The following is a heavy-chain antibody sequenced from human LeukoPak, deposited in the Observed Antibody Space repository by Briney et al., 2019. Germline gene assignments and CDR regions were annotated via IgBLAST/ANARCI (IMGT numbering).Heavy chain of an antibody. J-gene: IGHJ4*02. CDR3: ARGKTPAVTTPFDH. D-gene: IGHD4-17*01. V-gene: IGHV3-53*01. Sequence: GGSLRLSCAASGFTVSSNYMSWVRQAPGKGLEWVSAISGSGGSTYYADSVKGRFTNSRDNAKNTLYLQMNSLRAEDTAVYYCARGKTPAVTTPFDHWGQGTLVTVSS. CDR1: GFTVSSNY. CDR2: ISGSGGST.